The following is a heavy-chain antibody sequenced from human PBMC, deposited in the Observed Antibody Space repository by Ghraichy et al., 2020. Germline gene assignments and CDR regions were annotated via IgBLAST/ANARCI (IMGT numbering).Heavy chain of an antibody. CDR1: GGSFSGYY. D-gene: IGHD3-22*01. Sequence: SETLSLTCAVYGGSFSGYYWSWIRQPPGKGLEWIGEINHSGSTNYNPSLKSRVTISVDTSKNQFSLKLSSVTAADTAVYYCARGIAYWGQGTLVTVSS. CDR3: ARGIAY. CDR2: INHSGST. J-gene: IGHJ4*02. V-gene: IGHV4-34*01.